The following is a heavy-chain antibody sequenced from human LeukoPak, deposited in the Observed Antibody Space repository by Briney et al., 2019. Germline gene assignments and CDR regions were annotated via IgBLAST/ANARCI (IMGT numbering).Heavy chain of an antibody. J-gene: IGHJ5*02. V-gene: IGHV4-34*01. D-gene: IGHD1-7*01. Sequence: SETLSLTCAVYGGSFSGYYWSWIRQPPGKGLEWIGEINHSGSTNYNPSLKSRVTISVDTSKNQFSLKLSSVTAADTAVYYCARVRGRNWNYRGGWFDPWGQGTLVTVSS. CDR3: ARVRGRNWNYRGGWFDP. CDR1: GGSFSGYY. CDR2: INHSGST.